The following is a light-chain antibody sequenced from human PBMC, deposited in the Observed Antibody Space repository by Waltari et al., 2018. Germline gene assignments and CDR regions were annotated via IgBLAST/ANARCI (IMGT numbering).Light chain of an antibody. CDR2: WAS. V-gene: IGKV4-1*01. J-gene: IGKJ2*01. CDR1: QSLLYSFKNKNY. CDR3: QQYYATPYT. Sequence: DIVMTQSPDSLAVSLGERATINCKSSQSLLYSFKNKNYLAWFQQKAGQPPKLLIYWASTRESGVPDRFSGSGSGTDFTLTISSLQAEDVAVYYCQQYYATPYTFGQGTKLEIK.